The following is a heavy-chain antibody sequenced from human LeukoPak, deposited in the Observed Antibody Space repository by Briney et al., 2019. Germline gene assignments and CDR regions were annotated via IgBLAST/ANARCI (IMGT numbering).Heavy chain of an antibody. CDR1: GYTFTSYG. CDR2: ISAYNGNT. J-gene: IGHJ4*02. D-gene: IGHD2-15*01. Sequence: ASVKVSCKASGYTFTSYGISWVRQAPGQGLEWMGWISAYNGNTNYAQKLQGRVTITRDTSASTAYMELSSLRSEDTAVYYCASCAYSTCYYFDYWGRGTLVTVSS. V-gene: IGHV1-18*01. CDR3: ASCAYSTCYYFDY.